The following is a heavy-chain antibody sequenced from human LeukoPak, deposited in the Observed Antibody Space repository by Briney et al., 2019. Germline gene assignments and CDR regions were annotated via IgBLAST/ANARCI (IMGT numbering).Heavy chain of an antibody. Sequence: GGSLRLSCAASGFTFSSYEMNWVRQAPGKGLEWVAVISYDGSNKYYADSVKGRFTISRDNSKNTLYLQMNSLRAEDTAVYYCASSTEGYSYGYFSAFGYWGQGTLVTVSS. D-gene: IGHD5-18*01. V-gene: IGHV3-30*04. CDR2: ISYDGSNK. CDR1: GFTFSSYE. J-gene: IGHJ4*02. CDR3: ASSTEGYSYGYFSAFGY.